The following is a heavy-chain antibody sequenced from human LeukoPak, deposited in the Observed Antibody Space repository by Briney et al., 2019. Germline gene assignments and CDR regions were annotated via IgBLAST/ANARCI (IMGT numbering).Heavy chain of an antibody. CDR3: ARGRRFIVEVPAAIKPRATFDY. Sequence: SETLSLTCAVYGGSFSGYYWSWIRQPPGKGLEWIGEINHSGSTNYNPSLKSRVTISVDTSKNQFSLKLSSVTAADTAVYYCARGRRFIVEVPAAIKPRATFDYWGQGTLVTVSS. CDR2: INHSGST. J-gene: IGHJ4*02. V-gene: IGHV4-34*01. D-gene: IGHD2-2*02. CDR1: GGSFSGYY.